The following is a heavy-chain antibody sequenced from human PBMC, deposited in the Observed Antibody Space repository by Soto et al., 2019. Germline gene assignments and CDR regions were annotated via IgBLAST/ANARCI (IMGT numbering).Heavy chain of an antibody. J-gene: IGHJ4*02. Sequence: QVRLVQSGVEVKKPGSAVKVSCKASGGTFKMYAMNWVRQAPGQGLEWMGGIIPIFDAPRYSQHFQGRCTITVDESTSTAYMELSSLRSDDTAIYYCTRSIGSGGVMGGFDYWGQGTLVTVSS. D-gene: IGHD3-16*01. V-gene: IGHV1-69*01. CDR3: TRSIGSGGVMGGFDY. CDR2: IIPIFDAP. CDR1: GGTFKMYA.